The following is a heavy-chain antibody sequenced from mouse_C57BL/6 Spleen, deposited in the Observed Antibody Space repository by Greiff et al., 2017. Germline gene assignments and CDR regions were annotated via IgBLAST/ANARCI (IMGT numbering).Heavy chain of an antibody. CDR2: INPNNGGT. D-gene: IGHD1-1*01. CDR1: GYTFTDYN. J-gene: IGHJ3*01. CDR3: AKHSRYPGFAY. V-gene: IGHV1-22*01. Sequence: EVQLQQSGPELVKPGASVKMSCKASGYTFTDYNMHWVKQSHGKSLEWIGYINPNNGGTSYNQKFKGKATLTVNKSSSTAYMELRSLTSEDSAVYYCAKHSRYPGFAYWGQGTLVTVSA.